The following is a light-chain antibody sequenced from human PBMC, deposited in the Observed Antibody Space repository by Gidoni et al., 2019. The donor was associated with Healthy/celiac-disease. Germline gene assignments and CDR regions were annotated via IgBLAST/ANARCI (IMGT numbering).Light chain of an antibody. J-gene: IGKJ3*01. V-gene: IGKV1-33*01. CDR3: QQYDNLPFT. CDR2: DAS. Sequence: DIQMTQSPSSLSASVGDRVTITCQANQDISNYLNWYQQKPGKAPKLLIYDASNLETGAPSRFSGSGSGTDFTFTISSLQPEDIATYYCQQYDNLPFTFGPXTKVDIK. CDR1: QDISNY.